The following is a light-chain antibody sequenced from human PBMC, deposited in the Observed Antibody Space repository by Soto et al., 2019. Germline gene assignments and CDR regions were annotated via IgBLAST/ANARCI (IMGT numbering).Light chain of an antibody. Sequence: EIVLTQSPGTLCLSPGERATLSCRASQRVSSSYLAWYQQKPGQAPRLLIHGASSRATGIPDRFSGSGSGTDFTLTITRLEPEDFAVYYCHQYGSSPGTFGPGTKVDIK. CDR3: HQYGSSPGT. CDR1: QRVSSSY. V-gene: IGKV3-20*01. CDR2: GAS. J-gene: IGKJ3*01.